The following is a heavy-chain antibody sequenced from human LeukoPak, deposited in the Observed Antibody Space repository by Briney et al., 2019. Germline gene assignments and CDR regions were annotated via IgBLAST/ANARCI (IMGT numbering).Heavy chain of an antibody. CDR2: INHSGST. D-gene: IGHD3-16*01. Sequence: SETLSLTCAVYGGSFSGYYWSWIRQPPGKGLEWIGEINHSGSTNYNPSLKSRVTISVDTSKNQFSLKLSSVTAADTAVYYCASLLGEGDAFDIWGQGTMVTVSS. CDR1: GGSFSGYY. V-gene: IGHV4-34*01. CDR3: ASLLGEGDAFDI. J-gene: IGHJ3*02.